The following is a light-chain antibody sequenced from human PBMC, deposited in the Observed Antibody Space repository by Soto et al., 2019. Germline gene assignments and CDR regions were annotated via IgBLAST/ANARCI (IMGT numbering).Light chain of an antibody. J-gene: IGKJ4*01. Sequence: GGRATRSASPSQNISNYLIWYQQKPGQAPRLLIYDVSNRATDIPARFSGSGSGTGFHLTMSCVERDAPEPYYRQVRVNWQLFAFGAGTKVDIK. V-gene: IGKV3-11*01. CDR3: QVRVNWQLFA. CDR1: QNISNY. CDR2: DVS.